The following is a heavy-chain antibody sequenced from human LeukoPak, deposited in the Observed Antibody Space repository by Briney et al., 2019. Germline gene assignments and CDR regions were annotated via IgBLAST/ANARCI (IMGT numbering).Heavy chain of an antibody. J-gene: IGHJ4*02. CDR1: GFTFSSYG. D-gene: IGHD3-22*01. CDR2: IWYDGSNK. CDR3: ARERVYYYDSSGSYYFDY. V-gene: IGHV3-33*01. Sequence: GRSLRLSCAASGFTFSSYGMHWVRQAPGKGLEWVAVIWYDGSNKYYADSVKGRFTISRDNSKNTLYLQINSLRAEDTAVYYCARERVYYYDSSGSYYFDYWGQGTLVTVSS.